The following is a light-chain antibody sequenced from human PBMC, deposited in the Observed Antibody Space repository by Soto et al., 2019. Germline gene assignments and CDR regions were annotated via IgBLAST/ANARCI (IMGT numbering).Light chain of an antibody. CDR3: LQDYNYPRT. CDR2: GAS. V-gene: IGKV1-6*01. CDR1: QGIRNE. Sequence: AIQMTQSPSSLSASVGNIVTITCRASQGIRNELGWYQQKPGEAPKLLIYGASTLQSGVPSRFSGSGSGTDFTLTISSLQPEDFAHYFCLQDYNYPRTFGEGAKVEI. J-gene: IGKJ1*01.